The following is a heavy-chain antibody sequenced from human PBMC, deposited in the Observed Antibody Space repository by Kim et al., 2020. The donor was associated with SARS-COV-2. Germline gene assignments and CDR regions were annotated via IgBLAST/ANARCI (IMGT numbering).Heavy chain of an antibody. CDR2: IIPIFGTA. D-gene: IGHD5-12*01. V-gene: IGHV1-69*13. Sequence: SVKVSCKASGGTFSSYAISWVRQAPGQGLEWMGGIIPIFGTANYAQKFQGRVTITADESTSTAYMELSSLRSEDTAVYYCATAYSGYDSYAFDIWGQGTMVTVSS. CDR1: GGTFSSYA. J-gene: IGHJ3*02. CDR3: ATAYSGYDSYAFDI.